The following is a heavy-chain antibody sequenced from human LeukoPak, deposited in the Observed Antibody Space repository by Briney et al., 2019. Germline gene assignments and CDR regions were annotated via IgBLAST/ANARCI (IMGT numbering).Heavy chain of an antibody. CDR3: ARHSPYYNILTGYYMSGYFDY. CDR2: IYYSGST. CDR1: GGSFSGYY. J-gene: IGHJ4*02. Sequence: SETLSLTCAVYGGSFSGYYRGWIRQPPGKGLEWIGSIYYSGSTYYNPSLKSRVTISVDTSKNQFSLKLSSVTAADTAVYYCARHSPYYNILTGYYMSGYFDYWGQGTLVTVSS. V-gene: IGHV4-39*01. D-gene: IGHD3-9*01.